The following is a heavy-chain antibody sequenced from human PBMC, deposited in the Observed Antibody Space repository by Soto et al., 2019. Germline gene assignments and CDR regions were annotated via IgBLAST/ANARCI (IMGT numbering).Heavy chain of an antibody. D-gene: IGHD4-17*01. J-gene: IGHJ4*02. CDR2: IKSKTDGGTT. CDR1: GFTFSNAW. Sequence: GSLRLSCAASGFTFSNAWMSWVRQAPGKGLEWVGRIKSKTDGGTTDYAAPVKGRFTISRDDSKNTLYLQMNSLKTEDTAVYYCTTDFLFFSSLYGVVGTNHDYGDYGYWGQGTLVTVSS. V-gene: IGHV3-15*01. CDR3: TTDFLFFSSLYGVVGTNHDYGDYGY.